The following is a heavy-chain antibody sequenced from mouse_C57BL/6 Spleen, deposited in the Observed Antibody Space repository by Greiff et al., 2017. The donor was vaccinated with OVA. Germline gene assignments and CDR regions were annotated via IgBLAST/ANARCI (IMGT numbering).Heavy chain of an antibody. CDR1: GYTFTSYW. Sequence: VQLQQSGAELVMPGASVKLSCKASGYTFTSYWMHWVKQRPGQGLEWIGEIDPSDSYTNYNQKFKGKSTLTVDKSSSTAYMQLSSLTSEDSAVYYCASSYYGSSYGDYWGQGTTLTVSS. CDR2: IDPSDSYT. D-gene: IGHD1-1*01. CDR3: ASSYYGSSYGDY. J-gene: IGHJ2*01. V-gene: IGHV1-69*01.